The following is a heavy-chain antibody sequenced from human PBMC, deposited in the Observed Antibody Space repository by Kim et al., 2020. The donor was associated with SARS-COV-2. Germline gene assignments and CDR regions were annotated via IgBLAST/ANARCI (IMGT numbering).Heavy chain of an antibody. J-gene: IGHJ6*02. CDR2: MNPNSGNT. Sequence: ASVKVSCKASGYTFTSYDINWVRQATGQGLEWMGWMNPNSGNTGYAQKFQGRVTMTRSISISTAYMELSSLRSEDTAVYYCARGAAAGTAPWYYGMDVWGQGTTVTVSS. D-gene: IGHD6-13*01. V-gene: IGHV1-8*01. CDR3: ARGAAAGTAPWYYGMDV. CDR1: GYTFTSYD.